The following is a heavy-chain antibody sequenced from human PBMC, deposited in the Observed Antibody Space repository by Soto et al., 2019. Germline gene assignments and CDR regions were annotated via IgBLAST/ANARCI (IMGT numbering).Heavy chain of an antibody. CDR3: ARYKRRYCTNGVCYFYYYGMDV. J-gene: IGHJ6*02. Sequence: QVQLVQSGAEVKKPGASVKVSCQASGYTFTSYGISWVRQAPGQGLAWMGWTSAYNGNTNYAQKLQGRVTMTTDTSTSTAYMELRSLRSDGTAVYYCARYKRRYCTNGVCYFYYYGMDVWGQGTTVTVSS. D-gene: IGHD2-8*01. V-gene: IGHV1-18*01. CDR2: TSAYNGNT. CDR1: GYTFTSYG.